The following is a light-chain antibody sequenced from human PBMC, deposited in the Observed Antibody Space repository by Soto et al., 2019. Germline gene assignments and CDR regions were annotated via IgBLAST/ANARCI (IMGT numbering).Light chain of an antibody. Sequence: QLVLTQPPSASGTPGQRVTISCSGSSSSIGSNSVNWYQQLPRTAPKVLIYTNSQRPPGVPDRFSGSKSGTSASLAISGLQPEDEADYYCAAWDGSLNVYVFGTGTKVTVL. J-gene: IGLJ1*01. CDR3: AAWDGSLNVYV. CDR1: SSSIGSNS. V-gene: IGLV1-44*01. CDR2: TNS.